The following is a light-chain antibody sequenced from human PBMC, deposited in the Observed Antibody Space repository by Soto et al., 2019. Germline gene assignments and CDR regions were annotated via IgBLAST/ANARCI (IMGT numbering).Light chain of an antibody. Sequence: EIVFTQSPGTLSLSPGERATLSCRASQSVSSSYLAWYQQKPGQAPRLLIYGASSRATGISDRFSGRGSGTDFTLTISRXEPEDFGVYYCQQYGSSPLTFGGGTKVDIK. CDR2: GAS. J-gene: IGKJ4*01. V-gene: IGKV3-20*01. CDR1: QSVSSSY. CDR3: QQYGSSPLT.